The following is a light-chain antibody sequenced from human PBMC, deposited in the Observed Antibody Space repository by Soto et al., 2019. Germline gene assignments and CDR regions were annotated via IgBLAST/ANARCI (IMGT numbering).Light chain of an antibody. V-gene: IGKV3-20*01. CDR2: GAS. Sequence: EIVLTQSPGTLSLSPGERATLSCMASQSVSSNYLAWYQQKPGQAPRLLIYGASSRATGIPDRFSGSGSGTDFTLTISRLEPEDFAVYYCQQYGGSPRVTFDGGTKVEIK. CDR3: QQYGGSPRVT. J-gene: IGKJ4*01. CDR1: QSVSSNY.